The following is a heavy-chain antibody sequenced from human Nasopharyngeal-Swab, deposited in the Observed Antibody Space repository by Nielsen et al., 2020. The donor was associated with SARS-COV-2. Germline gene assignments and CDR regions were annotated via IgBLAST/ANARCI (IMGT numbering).Heavy chain of an antibody. D-gene: IGHD3-22*01. CDR2: INHSGTT. CDR1: GGSFSGYY. CDR3: ARGHRSISMIVVVIATAHFYFDS. J-gene: IGHJ4*02. Sequence: SETLSLTCAVYGGSFSGYYWSWIRQPPGKGLEWIGEINHSGTTSYNPSLKIRVTISSDTSKNQFSLKLSSVTAADTAVYYCARGHRSISMIVVVIATAHFYFDSWGRGTLVTVTS. V-gene: IGHV4-34*01.